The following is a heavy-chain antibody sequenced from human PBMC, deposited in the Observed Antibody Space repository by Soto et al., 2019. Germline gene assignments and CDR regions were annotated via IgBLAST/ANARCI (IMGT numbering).Heavy chain of an antibody. Sequence: PGGSLRLSCAASGFTFSSYSVNWVRQAPGKGLEWVSSISSSSSYIYYADSVKGRFTISRDNAKNSLYLQMNSLRAEDTAVYYCARGRPGTNDYWGQGTLVTVSS. D-gene: IGHD6-13*01. J-gene: IGHJ4*02. V-gene: IGHV3-21*01. CDR2: ISSSSSYI. CDR3: ARGRPGTNDY. CDR1: GFTFSSYS.